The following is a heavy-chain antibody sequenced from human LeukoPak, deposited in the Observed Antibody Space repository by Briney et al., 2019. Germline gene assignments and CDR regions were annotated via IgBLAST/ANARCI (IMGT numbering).Heavy chain of an antibody. Sequence: SETLSLTCTVSGYSINSGYYWVWIRQPPGKCLEWIGSIYRSGSTNYNPSLKSRVTRAVDTSKNQFSLKLSSVTDADTAVYYCARDSGIAARRFFDYWGQGTLVTVSS. CDR1: GYSINSGYY. V-gene: IGHV4-38-2*02. D-gene: IGHD6-6*01. J-gene: IGHJ4*02. CDR3: ARDSGIAARRFFDY. CDR2: IYRSGST.